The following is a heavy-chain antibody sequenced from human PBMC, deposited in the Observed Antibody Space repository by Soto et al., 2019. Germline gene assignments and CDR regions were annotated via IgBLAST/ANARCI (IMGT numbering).Heavy chain of an antibody. CDR2: MYHSGST. Sequence: SETLSLTCAVSGGSISSGGFSWSWIRQPPGKGLEWIGYMYHSGSTYYNPSLKSRVTISIDRSKNQFSLKLSSVTAADTAVYYCARVPDYRGQGILVTVSS. J-gene: IGHJ4*02. CDR1: GGSISSGGFS. D-gene: IGHD2-2*01. V-gene: IGHV4-30-2*01. CDR3: ARVPDY.